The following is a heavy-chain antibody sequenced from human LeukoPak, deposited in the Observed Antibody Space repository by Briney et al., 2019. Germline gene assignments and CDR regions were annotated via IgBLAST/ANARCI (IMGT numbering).Heavy chain of an antibody. CDR2: ISANGQAT. CDR3: ARDPYNTILYRLAH. Sequence: GGSLRLSCAGSGFAFGTDAMSWVRQAPGMGLEWVSSISANGQATYYADSVEGRFTISRDNSKSTLYLQLNSLRAEDTATYYCARDPYNTILYRLAHWGQGTPVTVSS. D-gene: IGHD3-10*01. CDR1: GFAFGTDA. V-gene: IGHV3-23*01. J-gene: IGHJ4*02.